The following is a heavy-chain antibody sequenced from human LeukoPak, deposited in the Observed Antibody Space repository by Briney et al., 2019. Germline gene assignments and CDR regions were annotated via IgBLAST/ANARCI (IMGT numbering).Heavy chain of an antibody. CDR1: GFTFSSYW. Sequence: PGGSLRLSCAASGFTFSSYWMSWVRQAPGKGLEWVANIKQDGSEKYYVDSVKGRLTISRDNAKNSLYLQMNSLRAEDTAVYYCARGRRGYCSGGSCYIYYFDYWGQGTLVTVSS. V-gene: IGHV3-7*01. D-gene: IGHD2-15*01. CDR3: ARGRRGYCSGGSCYIYYFDY. J-gene: IGHJ4*02. CDR2: IKQDGSEK.